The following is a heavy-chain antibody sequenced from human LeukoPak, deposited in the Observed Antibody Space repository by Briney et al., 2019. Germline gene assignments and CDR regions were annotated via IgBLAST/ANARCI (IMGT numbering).Heavy chain of an antibody. J-gene: IGHJ4*02. V-gene: IGHV3-74*01. CDR3: ARVVDTHFDY. D-gene: IGHD5-18*01. Sequence: GGSLRLSCAASGFTFSSYWMHWVRQAPGKGLVWASRIKSDGSTTTYADSVKGRFTISRDNAKNTLYLQMNSLRAEDTAVYYCARVVDTHFDYWGQGTLVTVSS. CDR2: IKSDGSTT. CDR1: GFTFSSYW.